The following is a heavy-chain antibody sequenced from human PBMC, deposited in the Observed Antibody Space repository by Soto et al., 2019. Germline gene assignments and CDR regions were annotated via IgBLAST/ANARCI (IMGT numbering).Heavy chain of an antibody. Sequence: PGGSLRLSCAASGFTFSSYGMHWVRQAPGKGLEWVAVIWYDGSNKYYADSVKGRFTISRDNSKNTLYLQMNSLRAEDTAVYYCARCRGSGGYYYFDYWGQGTLVTV. CDR3: ARCRGSGGYYYFDY. V-gene: IGHV3-33*01. D-gene: IGHD3-10*01. J-gene: IGHJ4*02. CDR2: IWYDGSNK. CDR1: GFTFSSYG.